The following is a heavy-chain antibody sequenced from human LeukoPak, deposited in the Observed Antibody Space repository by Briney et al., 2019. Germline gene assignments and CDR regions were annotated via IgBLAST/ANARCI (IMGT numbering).Heavy chain of an antibody. CDR3: ARVVVDTALVTYYFDY. CDR2: ISSSSSYI. D-gene: IGHD5-18*01. Sequence: GGSLRLSCAASGFTFSSYSMNWVRQAPGKGLEWVSSISSSSSYIYYADSVKGRFTISRDNAKNSLYLQMNSLRAEDTAVYYCARVVVDTALVTYYFDYWGQGTLVTVSS. CDR1: GFTFSSYS. J-gene: IGHJ4*02. V-gene: IGHV3-21*01.